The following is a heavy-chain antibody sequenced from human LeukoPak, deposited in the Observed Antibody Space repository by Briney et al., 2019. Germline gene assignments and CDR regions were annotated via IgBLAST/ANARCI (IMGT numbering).Heavy chain of an antibody. Sequence: ASVKVSCKASGGTFSSYAISWVRQAPGQGLEWMGGIIPIFGTANYAQKFQGRVTITTDESTSTAYMELSSLRSEDTAVYYCAETKVAAAGTSGWFDPWGQGTLVTVSS. CDR2: IIPIFGTA. CDR3: AETKVAAAGTSGWFDP. V-gene: IGHV1-69*05. CDR1: GGTFSSYA. D-gene: IGHD6-13*01. J-gene: IGHJ5*02.